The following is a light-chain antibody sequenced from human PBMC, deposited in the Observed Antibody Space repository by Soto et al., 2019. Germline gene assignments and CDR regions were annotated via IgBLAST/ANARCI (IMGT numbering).Light chain of an antibody. J-gene: IGLJ2*01. V-gene: IGLV4-60*03. CDR1: SGHSSYR. CDR2: LEGSGSF. CDR3: ETWDSSTYVV. Sequence: QTVVTQSSSASASLGSSVKLTCTLSSGHSSYRIAWHQQQPGKAPRYLMKLEGSGSFIKGSGVPDRFSGSSSGADRYLTISNLQSADEAHYYCETWDSSTYVVFGGGTKLTVL.